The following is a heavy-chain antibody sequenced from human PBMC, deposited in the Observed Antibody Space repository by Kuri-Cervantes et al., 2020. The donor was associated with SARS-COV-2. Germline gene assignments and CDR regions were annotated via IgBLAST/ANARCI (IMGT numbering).Heavy chain of an antibody. CDR2: IYYSGST. J-gene: IGHJ4*02. V-gene: IGHV4-59*12. Sequence: GSLRFSCTVSGGSISSYYWSWIRQPPGKGLEWIGYIYYSGSTNYNPSLKSRVTISVDTSKNQFSLKLSSVTAADTAVYYCARGSSPTALIDYWGQGTLVTVSS. D-gene: IGHD6-13*01. CDR1: GGSISSYY. CDR3: ARGSSPTALIDY.